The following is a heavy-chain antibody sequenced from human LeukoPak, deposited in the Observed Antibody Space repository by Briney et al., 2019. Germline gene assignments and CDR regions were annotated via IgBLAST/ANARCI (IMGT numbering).Heavy chain of an antibody. CDR2: ISSSGSTI. CDR3: ARDVRIAARPLWFDP. J-gene: IGHJ5*02. D-gene: IGHD6-6*01. CDR1: GFTFSDYY. V-gene: IGHV3-11*04. Sequence: GGSLRLSCAASGFTFSDYYMSWIRQAPGKGLEWVSYISSSGSTIYYADSVKGRFTISRDNAKNSLYLQMNSLRAEDTAVYYCARDVRIAARPLWFDPWGQGTLVTVSS.